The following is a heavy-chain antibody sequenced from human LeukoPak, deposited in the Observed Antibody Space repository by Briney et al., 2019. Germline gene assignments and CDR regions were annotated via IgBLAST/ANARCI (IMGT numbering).Heavy chain of an antibody. J-gene: IGHJ4*02. CDR2: IRSKANSYAT. CDR3: TRRDYYDSSGYQGIADY. D-gene: IGHD3-22*01. Sequence: GGSLRLSCAASGFIFNNHWRVWVRQASGKGLEWVGRIRSKANSYATAYAASVKVTFTISRDDSKNAAYLQMNSLKTEDAAVYYCTRRDYYDSSGYQGIADYWGQGTLVTASS. CDR1: GFIFNNHW. V-gene: IGHV3-73*01.